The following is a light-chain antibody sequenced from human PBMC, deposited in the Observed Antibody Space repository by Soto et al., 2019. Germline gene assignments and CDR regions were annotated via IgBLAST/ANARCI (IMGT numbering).Light chain of an antibody. CDR2: GAS. CDR3: QQYSNWPPYT. CDR1: QSVSSSY. Sequence: DIVLTQSPCTLSLSPGERASLSCRASQSVSSSYLAWYQQRPGQAPRLLIYGASNRATGIPARFSGSGSGTEFTLTISSLQSADVAVYYCQQYSNWPPYTFGQGTKVDIK. V-gene: IGKV3-15*01. J-gene: IGKJ2*01.